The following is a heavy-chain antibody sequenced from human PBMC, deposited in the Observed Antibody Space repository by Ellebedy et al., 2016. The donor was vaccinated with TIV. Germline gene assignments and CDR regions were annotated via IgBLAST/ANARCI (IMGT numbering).Heavy chain of an antibody. V-gene: IGHV3-23*01. CDR3: SELLRGVRFDY. CDR1: GFTFSSYA. Sequence: PGGSLRLSCAASGFTFSSYAMSWVRQAPGKGLEWVSTINNGGGSTYYADSVKGRFTISRDNSKNTLYLQMNSLRAEDTAVYYCSELLRGVRFDYWGQGTLVTVSS. J-gene: IGHJ4*02. CDR2: INNGGGST. D-gene: IGHD3-10*01.